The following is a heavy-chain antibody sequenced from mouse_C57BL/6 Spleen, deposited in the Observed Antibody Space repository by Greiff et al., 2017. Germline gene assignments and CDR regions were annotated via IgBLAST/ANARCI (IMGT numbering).Heavy chain of an antibody. CDR2: IDPNSGGT. V-gene: IGHV1-72*01. CDR3: DRSRVIYYGKGGGYFEV. J-gene: IGHJ1*03. Sequence: QVQLQQPGAELVKPGASVKLSCKASGYTFTSYWMHWVKQRPGRGLEWIGRIDPNSGGTKYNEKFKSKATLTVDKTSSTAYMQLSSLTSEDSAVYYCDRSRVIYYGKGGGYFEVWGTGTTVTVSS. D-gene: IGHD2-1*01. CDR1: GYTFTSYW.